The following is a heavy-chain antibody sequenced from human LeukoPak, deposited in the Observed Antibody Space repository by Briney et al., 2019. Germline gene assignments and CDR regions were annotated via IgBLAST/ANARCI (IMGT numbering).Heavy chain of an antibody. D-gene: IGHD6-6*01. Sequence: SETLSLTCAVYGGSFSGYYWSWIRQPPGKGLEWIGEISHSGSTNYNPSLKSRVTISVDTSKNQFSLKLSSVTAADTAVYYCARGRGDSSSSLGDYWGQGTLVTVSS. J-gene: IGHJ4*02. CDR1: GGSFSGYY. V-gene: IGHV4-34*01. CDR2: ISHSGST. CDR3: ARGRGDSSSSLGDY.